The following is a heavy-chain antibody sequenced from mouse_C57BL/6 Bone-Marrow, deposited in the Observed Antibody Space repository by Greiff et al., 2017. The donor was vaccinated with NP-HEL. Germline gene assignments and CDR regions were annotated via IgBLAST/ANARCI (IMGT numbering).Heavy chain of an antibody. Sequence: VQLKQSGAELVRPGSSVKMSCKTSGYTFTSYGINWVKQRPGQGLEWIGYIYIGNGYTEYNEKFKGKATLTSDTSSSTAYMQLSSLTSKDSAIYVSAREEWVLPHYFAYGGRGTSLTVSS. D-gene: IGHD2-3*01. CDR1: GYTFTSYG. CDR3: AREEWVLPHYFAY. J-gene: IGHJ2*03. V-gene: IGHV1-58*01. CDR2: IYIGNGYT.